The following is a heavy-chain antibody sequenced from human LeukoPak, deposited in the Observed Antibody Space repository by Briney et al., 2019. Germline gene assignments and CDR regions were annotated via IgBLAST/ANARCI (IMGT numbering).Heavy chain of an antibody. CDR3: ARYLKDSSRHWFVP. J-gene: IGHJ5*02. CDR2: INHSGST. CDR1: GGSFSGYY. Sequence: SETLSLTCAVYGGSFSGYYWSWIRQPPGKGLEWIGEINHSGSTNYNPSLKSRVTISVDTSKNQFSLKLSSVTAADTAVYYCARYLKDSSRHWFVPWGQGTLVTVSS. V-gene: IGHV4-34*01. D-gene: IGHD6-13*01.